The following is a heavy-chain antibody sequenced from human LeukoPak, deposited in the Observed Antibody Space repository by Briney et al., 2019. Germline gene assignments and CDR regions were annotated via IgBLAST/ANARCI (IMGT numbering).Heavy chain of an antibody. Sequence: ASVKVSCKASGYTFTSYAMNWVRQAPGQGLEWMGWINTNTGNPTYAQGFTGRFVFSLDTSVTTAYLQISSLKAGDTAVYYCARDSTNYDSSGYPDAFDIWGQGTMVTVSS. D-gene: IGHD3-22*01. CDR3: ARDSTNYDSSGYPDAFDI. CDR1: GYTFTSYA. V-gene: IGHV7-4-1*02. CDR2: INTNTGNP. J-gene: IGHJ3*02.